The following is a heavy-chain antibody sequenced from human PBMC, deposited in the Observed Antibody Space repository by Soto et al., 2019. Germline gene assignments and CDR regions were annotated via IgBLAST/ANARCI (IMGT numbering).Heavy chain of an antibody. V-gene: IGHV3-11*01. CDR3: AKLSYDSSGSTKNLDF. J-gene: IGHJ4*02. D-gene: IGHD3-22*01. CDR2: ISPSGSSI. CDR1: GFIFSDYY. Sequence: VGSLRLSCAASGFIFSDYYMSWVRQAPGKGLEWVSYISPSGSSIYYADSVKGRFTISRDNAENSLFLQMNSLRAEDTAIYHCAKLSYDSSGSTKNLDFWGRGILVTVSS.